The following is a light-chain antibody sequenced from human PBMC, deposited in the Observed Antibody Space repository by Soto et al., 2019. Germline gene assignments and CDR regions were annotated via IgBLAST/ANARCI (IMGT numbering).Light chain of an antibody. J-gene: IGKJ4*01. CDR2: AAS. V-gene: IGKV1-39*01. Sequence: DIQMTQSPSSLSASVGDRVTITCRASQTISRYLNWYQQKAGKAPKLLIYAASSLESGVPSRFSGSGSGTAFTLTINSLQLEDLAIYYCQQSNSNPTFGGGTKVEIK. CDR1: QTISRY. CDR3: QQSNSNPT.